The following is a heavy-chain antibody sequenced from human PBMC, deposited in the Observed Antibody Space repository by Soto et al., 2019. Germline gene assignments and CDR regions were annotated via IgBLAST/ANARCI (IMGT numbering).Heavy chain of an antibody. Sequence: ASVKVSCKASGYTFTGYYMHWVRQAPGQGLEWMGWINPNSGGTNYEQKFQGRVTMTRDTSISTAYMELSRLRSDDTAVYYCARGDDWYSFDYWGQGTLVTVSS. D-gene: IGHD3-9*01. CDR3: ARGDDWYSFDY. CDR1: GYTFTGYY. J-gene: IGHJ4*02. CDR2: INPNSGGT. V-gene: IGHV1-2*02.